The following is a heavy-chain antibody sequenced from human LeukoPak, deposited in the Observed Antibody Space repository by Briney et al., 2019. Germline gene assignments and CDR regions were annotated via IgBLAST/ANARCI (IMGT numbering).Heavy chain of an antibody. CDR1: GYTFTGYY. CDR3: AREGGSGPFDI. D-gene: IGHD3-10*01. J-gene: IGHJ3*02. V-gene: IGHV1-8*03. CDR2: MNPNSGNT. Sequence: ASVKVSCKASGYTFTGYYMHWVRQAPGQGLEWMGWMNPNSGNTGYAQKFQGRVTITRNTSISTAYMELSSLRSEDTAVYYCAREGGSGPFDIWGQGTMVTVSS.